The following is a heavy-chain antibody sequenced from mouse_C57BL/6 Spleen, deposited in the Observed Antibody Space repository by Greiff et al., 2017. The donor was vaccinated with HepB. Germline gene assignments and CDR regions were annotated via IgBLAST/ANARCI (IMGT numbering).Heavy chain of an antibody. CDR2: IDPSDSET. CDR1: GYTFTSYW. Sequence: QVQLQQSGAELVRPGSSVKLSCKASGYTFTSYWMHWVKQRPIQGLEWIGNIDPSDSETHYNQKFKDKATLTVDKSSSTAYMQLSSLTSEDSAVYYCASPGGYSNYGFAYWGQGTLVTVSA. D-gene: IGHD2-5*01. CDR3: ASPGGYSNYGFAY. V-gene: IGHV1-52*01. J-gene: IGHJ3*01.